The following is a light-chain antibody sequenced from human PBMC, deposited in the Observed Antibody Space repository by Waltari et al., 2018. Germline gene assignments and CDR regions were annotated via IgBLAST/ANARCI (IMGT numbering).Light chain of an antibody. CDR3: QQYISSPAT. Sequence: EIVLTQSPGTLSLSQGERATLSCRASQGVSSNYLAWYQQKPGQAPRLRIHGASTRATGIPDRLSGRASGTDFTLTISRLEPEDFAVYFCQQYISSPATFGQGTKLEIK. CDR2: GAS. CDR1: QGVSSNY. J-gene: IGKJ2*01. V-gene: IGKV3-20*01.